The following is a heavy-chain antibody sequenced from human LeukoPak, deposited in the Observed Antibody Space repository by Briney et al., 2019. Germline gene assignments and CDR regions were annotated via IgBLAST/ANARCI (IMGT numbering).Heavy chain of an antibody. CDR2: LWYDGSKT. Sequence: GGSLRLSCSSSGFPFNEYIMPRVRQTPDKGLEWVSLLWYDGSKTYSADSVKGRFTISRDNSKNSLYLQMSSLRAEDTAVYYCARGRPHYDSNGHYPDFDYWGQGTLVTVSS. D-gene: IGHD3-22*01. J-gene: IGHJ4*02. V-gene: IGHV3-33*01. CDR3: ARGRPHYDSNGHYPDFDY. CDR1: GFPFNEYI.